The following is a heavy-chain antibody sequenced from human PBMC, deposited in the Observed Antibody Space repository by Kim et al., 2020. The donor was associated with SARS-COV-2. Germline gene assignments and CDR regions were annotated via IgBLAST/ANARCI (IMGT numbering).Heavy chain of an antibody. J-gene: IGHJ4*01. CDR1: GLNFGDFA. Sequence: GGSLRLSCAISGLNFGDFAVAWVRQAPGKGLEWVGSITSKSDGGTMEDAESVGGRFIISRDDVNSVAYLQLNRLRIDDTAVYYCAPWVSQSILCYWGHGTLVTVSS. V-gene: IGHV3-49*04. D-gene: IGHD2-21*01. CDR2: ITSKSDGGTM. CDR3: APWVSQSILCY.